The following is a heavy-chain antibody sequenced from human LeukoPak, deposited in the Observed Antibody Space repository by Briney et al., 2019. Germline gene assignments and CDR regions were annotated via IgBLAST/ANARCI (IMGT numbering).Heavy chain of an antibody. V-gene: IGHV4-39*07. Sequence: SETLSLTCTVSGGSVSNSNYCWGWIRQPPGKQLEWIGSIDYSGSPLYNPSLKSRVTISVDTSKNQFSLKLSSVTAADTAVYYCARAYYDFWSGYQFDYWGQGTLVTVSS. CDR2: IDYSGSP. D-gene: IGHD3-3*01. J-gene: IGHJ4*02. CDR1: GGSVSNSNYC. CDR3: ARAYYDFWSGYQFDY.